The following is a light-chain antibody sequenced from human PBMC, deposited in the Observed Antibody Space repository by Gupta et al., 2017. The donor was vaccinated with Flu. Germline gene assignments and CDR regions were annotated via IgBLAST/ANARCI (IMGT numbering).Light chain of an antibody. CDR2: KDS. CDR1: GLPKHF. V-gene: IGLV3-25*03. Sequence: SFELTQPSSVSVSPGQTARITCSGDGLPKHFAYWYQQKPGPAPLLLIYKDSQRSSGIPDRFSGSGSGTTVTLSITGVQAEDEADYYCQSEDSSGTWVFGGGTKLTVL. J-gene: IGLJ3*02. CDR3: QSEDSSGTWV.